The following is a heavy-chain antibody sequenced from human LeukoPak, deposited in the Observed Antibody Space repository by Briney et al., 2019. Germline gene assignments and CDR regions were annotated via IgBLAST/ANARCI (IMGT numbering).Heavy chain of an antibody. D-gene: IGHD6-19*01. CDR2: IFYTGSDNS. CDR3: ARFKRAGGWSYFDY. V-gene: IGHV4-59*01. J-gene: IGHJ4*02. CDR1: GGSITNYY. Sequence: PSETLSLTCTVSGGSITNYYWTWIRQPPGKGLEWIGYIFYTGSDNSNYNPSLRSRVTMSVDTSKNQFSLELRSVTAADTAVYYCARFKRAGGWSYFDYWGQGTLVTVSS.